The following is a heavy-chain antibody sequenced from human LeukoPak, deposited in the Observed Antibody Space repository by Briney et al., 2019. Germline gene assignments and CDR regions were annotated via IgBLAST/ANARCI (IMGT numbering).Heavy chain of an antibody. CDR2: IKQDGSEK. D-gene: IGHD1-1*01. V-gene: IGHV3-7*03. Sequence: GGSLRLSCAASGFTFSSYWMSWVRQAPGKGLEWVANIKQDGSEKDYLDSVKGRFTISRDNAKNTLYLQMNSLRAKDTAVYYCAKTGTPWYYFDYWGQGTLVTVSS. J-gene: IGHJ4*02. CDR1: GFTFSSYW. CDR3: AKTGTPWYYFDY.